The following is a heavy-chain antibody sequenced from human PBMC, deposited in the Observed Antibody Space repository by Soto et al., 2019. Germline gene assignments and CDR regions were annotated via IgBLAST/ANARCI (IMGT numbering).Heavy chain of an antibody. CDR3: ARDLGAQIVCY. CDR1: GYTFTSYG. J-gene: IGHJ4*02. Sequence: QVQLVQSGAEVKKPGASVKVSCKASGYTFTSYGISWVRQAPGQGLEWMGWISAYNGNTKYAQKLQGRVSMTTDTATSTGYMELRSLRSDDTAVYDCARDLGAQIVCYWGQGNLVTVAS. D-gene: IGHD1-26*01. V-gene: IGHV1-18*01. CDR2: ISAYNGNT.